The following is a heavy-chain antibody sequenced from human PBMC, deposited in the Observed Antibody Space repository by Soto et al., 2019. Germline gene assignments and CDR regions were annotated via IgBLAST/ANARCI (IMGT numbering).Heavy chain of an antibody. Sequence: SETLSITCTVSGGSISSYYWSWIRQPPGKGLEWIGYIYYSGSTNYNPSLKSRVTISVDTSKNQFSLKLSSVTAADTAVYYCARDVYGDPYYFDYWGQGTLVTVS. CDR1: GGSISSYY. J-gene: IGHJ4*02. V-gene: IGHV4-59*01. CDR2: IYYSGST. CDR3: ARDVYGDPYYFDY. D-gene: IGHD4-17*01.